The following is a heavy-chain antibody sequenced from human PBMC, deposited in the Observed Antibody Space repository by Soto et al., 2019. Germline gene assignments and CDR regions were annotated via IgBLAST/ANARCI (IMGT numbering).Heavy chain of an antibody. J-gene: IGHJ4*02. V-gene: IGHV3-74*01. CDR1: GFTFSSYW. Sequence: GVSLRLSCAASGFTFSSYWMHWVRQAPGKGLVWVSRINSDGSSTSYADSVKGRFTISRDNAKNTLYLQMNSLRAEDTAVYYCARVKIVGATEFDYWGQGTLVTVSS. CDR2: INSDGSST. CDR3: ARVKIVGATEFDY. D-gene: IGHD1-26*01.